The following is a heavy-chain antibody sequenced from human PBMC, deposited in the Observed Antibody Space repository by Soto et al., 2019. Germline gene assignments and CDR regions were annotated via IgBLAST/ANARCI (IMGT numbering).Heavy chain of an antibody. D-gene: IGHD2-2*01. CDR3: ATESGRSDVVPAAISAMDV. V-gene: IGHV1-3*01. CDR1: GYTFTSYA. J-gene: IGHJ6*01. Sequence: GGSLRLSCAASGYTFTSYAMHWVRQAPGQRLEWMGWINAGNGNTKYSQKFQGRVTITRDTSASTAYMELSSLRYEDTAVYYCATESGRSDVVPAAISAMDVWGQGTTVTVSS. CDR2: INAGNGNT.